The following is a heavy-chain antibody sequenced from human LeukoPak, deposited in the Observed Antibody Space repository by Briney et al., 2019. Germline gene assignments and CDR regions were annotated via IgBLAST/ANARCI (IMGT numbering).Heavy chain of an antibody. CDR1: GGSISSGGYY. J-gene: IGHJ4*02. Sequence: SETLSLTCTVSGGSISSGGYYWSWIRQHPGKGLEWIGYIYYSGSTYYNPSLKSRVTISVDTSKNQFSLKLSSVTAADTAVYYCARARIAARQSNYDYWGQGTLVTVSS. V-gene: IGHV4-31*03. D-gene: IGHD6-6*01. CDR3: ARARIAARQSNYDY. CDR2: IYYSGST.